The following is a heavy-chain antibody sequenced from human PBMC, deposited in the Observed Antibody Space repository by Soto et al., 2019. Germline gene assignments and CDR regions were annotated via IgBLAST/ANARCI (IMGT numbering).Heavy chain of an antibody. Sequence: HPGGSLRLSCAASGFTFSNDWMNWVRQGPGKGLEWVSRIISGGTRVTYADSVKGRFTIARDNAKNTLYLEMHSLTAEDTAVYYCARERTSKGGMDVWGQGTTVTVS. CDR1: GFTFSNDW. V-gene: IGHV3-74*01. CDR2: IISGGTRV. J-gene: IGHJ6*02. CDR3: ARERTSKGGMDV.